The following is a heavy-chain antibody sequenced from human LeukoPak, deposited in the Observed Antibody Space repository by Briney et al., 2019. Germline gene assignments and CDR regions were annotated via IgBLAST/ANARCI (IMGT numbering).Heavy chain of an antibody. CDR2: IWSDENKK. D-gene: IGHD1/OR15-1a*01. Sequence: GGSLRLSCAASGFTFSSYGMHWVRQAPGKGLEWVAVIWSDENKKYYADFVKGRFTISRDNFKSTLFLQVNSLRVEDTAVYYCAREGLTTSPNNALDIWGQGTTVTVLS. J-gene: IGHJ3*02. CDR3: AREGLTTSPNNALDI. CDR1: GFTFSSYG. V-gene: IGHV3-33*08.